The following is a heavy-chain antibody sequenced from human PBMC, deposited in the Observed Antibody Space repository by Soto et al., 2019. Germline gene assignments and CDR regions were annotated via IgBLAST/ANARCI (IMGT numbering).Heavy chain of an antibody. CDR1: GFIFSTFG. CDR3: VKGGTGGMDV. Sequence: GGSLRLSCAASGFIFSTFGMHWFRQAPGKGLEWVAIIWHDGSNKYYADSVKGRFTISRDNSKNTLFLQMKSLRADDTAIYYCVKGGTGGMDVWGQGTTVTVSS. J-gene: IGHJ6*02. CDR2: IWHDGSNK. D-gene: IGHD3-9*01. V-gene: IGHV3-33*06.